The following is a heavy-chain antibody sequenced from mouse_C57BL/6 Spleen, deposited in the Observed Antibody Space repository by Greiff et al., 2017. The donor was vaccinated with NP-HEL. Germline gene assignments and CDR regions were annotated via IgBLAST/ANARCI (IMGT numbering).Heavy chain of an antibody. V-gene: IGHV1-43*01. CDR3: ARILYDYAPY. Sequence: EVQLQQSGPELVKPGASVKISCKASGYSFTGYYMHWVKQSSEKSLEWIGEINPSTGGTSYNQKFKGKATLTVDKSSSTAYMQLKSLTSEDSAVYYCARILYDYAPYWGQGTLVTVSA. CDR1: GYSFTGYY. J-gene: IGHJ3*01. D-gene: IGHD2-4*01. CDR2: INPSTGGT.